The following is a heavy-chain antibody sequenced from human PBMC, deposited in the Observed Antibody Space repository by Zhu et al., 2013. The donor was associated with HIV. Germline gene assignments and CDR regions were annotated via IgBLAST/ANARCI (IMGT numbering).Heavy chain of an antibody. V-gene: IGHV1-69*12. J-gene: IGHJ6*02. Sequence: QVQLVQSGAEVKKPGSSVKVSCKASGGTFSSYAISWVRQAPGQGLEWMGGIIPIFGTANYAQKFQGRVTITADESTSTAYMELSSLRSEDTAVYYCAREMRLRFLEQREYYYYGMDVWGQGTRSPSP. CDR3: AREMRLRFLEQREYYYYGMDV. D-gene: IGHD3-3*01. CDR1: GGTFSSYA. CDR2: IIPIFGTA.